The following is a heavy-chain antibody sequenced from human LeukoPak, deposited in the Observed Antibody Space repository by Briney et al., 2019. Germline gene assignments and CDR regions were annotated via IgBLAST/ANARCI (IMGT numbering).Heavy chain of an antibody. CDR2: INSDGSTR. Sequence: PGGSLRLSCAASGFTFSNYWMHWVRQAPGKGLVWVSRINSDGSTRKYADSVKGRFTISRDNAKNTLYLQMNSLRAEDTAVYYCARRSTSGSYYDDRGQGILVTVSS. CDR1: GFTFSNYW. CDR3: ARRSTSGSYYDD. J-gene: IGHJ4*02. V-gene: IGHV3-74*03. D-gene: IGHD3-10*01.